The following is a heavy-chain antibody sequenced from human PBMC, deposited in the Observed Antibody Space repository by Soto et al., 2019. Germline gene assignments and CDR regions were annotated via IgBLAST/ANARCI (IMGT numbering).Heavy chain of an antibody. V-gene: IGHV3-23*01. CDR3: ASPPRATVTDNIFDY. J-gene: IGHJ4*02. Sequence: PGGSLRLSCAASGLTFNSYAMSWVRQAPGKGLEWVSAISGSDGSTYYADSVKGRFTISRDNSKNTLYLQMSSLRAEDTAVYYCASPPRATVTDNIFDYWGPGTLVTVS. D-gene: IGHD4-17*01. CDR1: GLTFNSYA. CDR2: ISGSDGST.